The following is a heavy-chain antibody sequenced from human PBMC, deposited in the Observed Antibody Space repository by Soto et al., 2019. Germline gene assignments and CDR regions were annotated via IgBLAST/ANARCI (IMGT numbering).Heavy chain of an antibody. V-gene: IGHV3-23*01. CDR3: AKNRENIVVVPAAMASYFDY. D-gene: IGHD2-2*01. J-gene: IGHJ4*02. CDR1: GVTFSSYA. CDR2: ISGSGGST. Sequence: GGSLRLSCAASGVTFSSYAMSWVRQAPGEGLEWVSAISGSGGSTYYADSVKGRFTISRDNSQNTLYLKMNSLRAEDTAVYYCAKNRENIVVVPAAMASYFDYWGQGPLVTVS.